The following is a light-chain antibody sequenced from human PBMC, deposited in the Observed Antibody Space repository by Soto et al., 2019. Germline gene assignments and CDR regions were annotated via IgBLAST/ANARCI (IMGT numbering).Light chain of an antibody. J-gene: IGKJ1*01. CDR2: KPS. CDR3: QQYESYWT. Sequence: DIQMTQSPSTLSASVGDRVTITCRASQSIGSFLAWYQQKPGKTPKLLIYKPSIWEGGVPSRFSGSGAGTEFTLTISSLQPDDFATYYCQQYESYWTFGQGTKVDMK. CDR1: QSIGSF. V-gene: IGKV1-5*03.